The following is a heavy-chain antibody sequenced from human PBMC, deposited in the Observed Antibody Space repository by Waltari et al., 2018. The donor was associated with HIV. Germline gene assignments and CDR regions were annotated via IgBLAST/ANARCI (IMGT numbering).Heavy chain of an antibody. D-gene: IGHD3-10*01. CDR2: ISDSGYNT. J-gene: IGHJ4*02. V-gene: IGHV3-23*01. CDR3: AKDRRGYLARGVFPEY. Sequence: VQLLESGGDLVQPGGSLRLSCVAPGFTFSSYAMRWVRQAPGKGLEWVSVISDSGYNTYYADSVKGRFTNSRDNSKNTLYLQMNSLRAEDTAIYYCAKDRRGYLARGVFPEYWGQGTLVTVSS. CDR1: GFTFSSYA.